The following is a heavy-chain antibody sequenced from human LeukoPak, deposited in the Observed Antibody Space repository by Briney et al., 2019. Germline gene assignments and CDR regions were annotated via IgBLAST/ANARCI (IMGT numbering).Heavy chain of an antibody. D-gene: IGHD3-3*01. CDR2: IYYSGST. V-gene: IGHV4-39*01. CDR3: ARHILRFLEWLFPPDAFDI. J-gene: IGHJ3*02. CDR1: GGSISSSSYY. Sequence: PSETLSLTCTVSGGSISSSSYYWGWIRQPPGKGLEWIGSIYYSGSTYYNPSLKSRVTISVDTSKNQFSLKLSPVTAADTAVYYCARHILRFLEWLFPPDAFDIWGQGTMVTVSS.